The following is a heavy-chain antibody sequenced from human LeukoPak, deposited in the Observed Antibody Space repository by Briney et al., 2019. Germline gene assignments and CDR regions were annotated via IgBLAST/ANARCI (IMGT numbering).Heavy chain of an antibody. V-gene: IGHV3-30*03. CDR1: GFTFSRHG. CDR3: ARGSNVWGSSLDY. J-gene: IGHJ4*02. CDR2: ISNDGSRK. Sequence: PGRSLRLSCAPSGFTFSRHGMHWVRQAPGKGLEWVAIISNDGSRKYYAHSVEGRFTISRDNSKNTLYLQMDSLRAEDTAVYYCARGSNVWGSSLDYWGQGTLVTVSS. D-gene: IGHD3-16*01.